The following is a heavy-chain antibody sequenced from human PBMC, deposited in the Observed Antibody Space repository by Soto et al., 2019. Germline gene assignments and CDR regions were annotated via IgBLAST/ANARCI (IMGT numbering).Heavy chain of an antibody. CDR3: AREADYVNWFDP. Sequence: PGGSLRLSCAASGLTFSSYAMSWLRQTPGKGLEWVSGISGSGDSTYYADSVKGRFTISRDNAKNSLYLQMNSLRAEDTAVYYCAREADYVNWFDPWGQGTLVTRLL. V-gene: IGHV3-23*01. D-gene: IGHD4-17*01. CDR1: GLTFSSYA. CDR2: ISGSGDST. J-gene: IGHJ5*02.